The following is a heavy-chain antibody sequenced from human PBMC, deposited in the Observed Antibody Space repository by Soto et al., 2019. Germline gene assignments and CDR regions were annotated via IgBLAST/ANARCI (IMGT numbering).Heavy chain of an antibody. Sequence: PSETLSLTCTVSGGSISSYYWGWIRQPPGKGLEWIGYIYYSGSTNYNPSLKSRVTISVDTSKNQFSLKLSSVTAADTAVYYCARDGRRYYYYYGMDVWGQGTTVTVSS. CDR2: IYYSGST. CDR3: ARDGRRYYYYYGMDV. V-gene: IGHV4-59*01. CDR1: GGSISSYY. J-gene: IGHJ6*02.